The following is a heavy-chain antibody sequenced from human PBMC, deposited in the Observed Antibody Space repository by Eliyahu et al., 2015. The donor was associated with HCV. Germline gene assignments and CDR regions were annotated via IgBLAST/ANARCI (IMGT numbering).Heavy chain of an antibody. Sequence: EVQLLESGGGLVQPGGSXRLSCAAXXXTFSSXAMXWXRQAPGKGLXWVSAISGSGGSTYYADSVKGRFTISRDNSKNTLYLQMNSLRAEDTAVYYCAKGPDYGDYGYWGQGTLVTVSS. CDR1: XXTFSSXA. V-gene: IGHV3-23*01. J-gene: IGHJ4*02. D-gene: IGHD4-17*01. CDR2: ISGSGGST. CDR3: AKGPDYGDYGY.